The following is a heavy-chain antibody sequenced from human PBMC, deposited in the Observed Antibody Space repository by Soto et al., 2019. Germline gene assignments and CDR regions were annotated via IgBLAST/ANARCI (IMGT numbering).Heavy chain of an antibody. J-gene: IGHJ4*02. Sequence: PGGSLRLSCAAPGFTFSSYWMSWVRQAPGKGLEWVANVKGDGSETYYVDSVKGRFTISRDNAKNSLYLQMNSLRAEDTAVYYCARSAAAPGNYWGQGTLVTVSS. CDR2: VKGDGSET. CDR3: ARSAAAPGNY. CDR1: GFTFSSYW. D-gene: IGHD6-13*01. V-gene: IGHV3-7*01.